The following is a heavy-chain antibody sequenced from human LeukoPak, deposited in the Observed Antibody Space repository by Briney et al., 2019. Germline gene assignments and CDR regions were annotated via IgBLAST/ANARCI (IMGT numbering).Heavy chain of an antibody. Sequence: SETLSLTCTVSGYSISSGYYWGWIRQPPGKGLEWIGSIYHSGSTNYNPSLKSRVTISVDMSKNQFSLQLNSVTPEDTALYYCARGGLVRGAINSLIAFDIWGQGIMVTVSS. CDR2: IYHSGST. D-gene: IGHD3-10*01. CDR1: GYSISSGYY. CDR3: ARGGLVRGAINSLIAFDI. V-gene: IGHV4-38-2*02. J-gene: IGHJ3*02.